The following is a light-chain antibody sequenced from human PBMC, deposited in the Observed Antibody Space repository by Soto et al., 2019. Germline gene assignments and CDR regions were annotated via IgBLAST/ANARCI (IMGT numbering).Light chain of an antibody. J-gene: IGKJ1*01. CDR2: GAS. CDR3: QQYGRSSWT. CDR1: QSVSSY. V-gene: IGKV3-20*01. Sequence: EIVMTQSPATLSVSPGERATLSCRASQSVSSYLALYQQKPGQAPRLLIYGASIRATGIPDRFSGSGSGTDFTLTISRLETEDFAVYYCQQYGRSSWTFGQGTKVDI.